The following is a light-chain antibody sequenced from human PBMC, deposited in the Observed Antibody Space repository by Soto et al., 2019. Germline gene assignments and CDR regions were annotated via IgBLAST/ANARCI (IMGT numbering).Light chain of an antibody. V-gene: IGLV4-60*02. J-gene: IGLJ3*02. CDR3: ETWDSNTRV. CDR1: TGHSSYI. Sequence: QSVLTQSSSASASLGSSVTLTCTLSTGHSSYIISWHQQQPGKAPRYLMKLEGSGSYNKGSGAPGRFSGSSSGADRYLTIGVHQVEEDAYYCFETWDSNTRVFGGGTKLTVL. CDR2: LEGSGSY.